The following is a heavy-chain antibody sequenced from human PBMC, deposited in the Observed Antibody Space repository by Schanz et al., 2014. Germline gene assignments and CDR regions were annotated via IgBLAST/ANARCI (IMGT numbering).Heavy chain of an antibody. Sequence: EVQLVEPGGGLVQPGGSLRLSCAASGFTLSNSDMHWVRQGTGKGLEWVSTIGYLGDTYYPDSVKGRFTISRDNSKNTLYLQMNTLRAEDTAVYYCARDRGYCSGGSCLTFDYWGQGTLVTVSS. CDR2: IGYLGDT. CDR3: ARDRGYCSGGSCLTFDY. D-gene: IGHD2-15*01. V-gene: IGHV3-13*01. J-gene: IGHJ4*02. CDR1: GFTLSNSD.